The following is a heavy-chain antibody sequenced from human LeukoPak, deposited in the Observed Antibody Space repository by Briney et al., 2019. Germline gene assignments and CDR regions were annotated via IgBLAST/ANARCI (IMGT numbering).Heavy chain of an antibody. CDR1: GFTFSNYA. CDR2: IRGSGTST. CDR3: AKVPDYGSGTYYNRRFDY. D-gene: IGHD3-10*01. Sequence: PGGSLRLSCAASGFTFSNYAMSWVRQAPVKELEWVSAIRGSGTSTYYADSVKGRFTISRDNSKNTLYLQMNSLRADDTAVYYCAKVPDYGSGTYYNRRFDYWGQGSLVTVSS. V-gene: IGHV3-23*01. J-gene: IGHJ4*02.